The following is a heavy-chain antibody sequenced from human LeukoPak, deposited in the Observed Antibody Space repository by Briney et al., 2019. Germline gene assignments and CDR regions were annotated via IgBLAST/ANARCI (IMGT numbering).Heavy chain of an antibody. CDR1: GGSLRSGDYY. J-gene: IGHJ5*02. CDR3: ARDVGWFGELFGWFDP. Sequence: SETLSLTCSVSGGSLRSGDYYCNWIRQPAGKGLEWIGRIYTSGSTDYNPSLKSRVTISVDTSKNQFSLKLSSVTAADTAVYYCARDVGWFGELFGWFDPWGQGTLVTVSS. CDR2: IYTSGST. V-gene: IGHV4-61*02. D-gene: IGHD3-10*01.